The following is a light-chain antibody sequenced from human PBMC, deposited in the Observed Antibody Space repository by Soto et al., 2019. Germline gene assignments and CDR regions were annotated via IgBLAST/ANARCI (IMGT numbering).Light chain of an antibody. Sequence: EIVLTQSPATLYLSPGERATLSCRASQSVSSNLAWYQQKPGQAPRLLIYGASTRATAIPARFSGSGSGTEFTLTISSLQSEDFAAYYCQQYNSWPPITFGQGTRLEIK. CDR1: QSVSSN. CDR3: QQYNSWPPIT. CDR2: GAS. V-gene: IGKV3-15*01. J-gene: IGKJ5*01.